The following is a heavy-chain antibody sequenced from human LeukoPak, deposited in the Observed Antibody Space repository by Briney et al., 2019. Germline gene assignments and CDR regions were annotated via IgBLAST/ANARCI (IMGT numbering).Heavy chain of an antibody. J-gene: IGHJ6*03. CDR2: ISSNGGST. CDR1: GFTFSSYA. Sequence: GGSLRLSCAASGFTFSSYAMHWVRQAPGKGLEYVSAISSNGGSTYYANSVKGRLTISRDNSKNTLYLQMGSLRSDDTAVYYCARDSYYYGSGSYKDYYYYYMDVWGKGTTVTVSS. CDR3: ARDSYYYGSGSYKDYYYYYMDV. V-gene: IGHV3-64*01. D-gene: IGHD3-10*01.